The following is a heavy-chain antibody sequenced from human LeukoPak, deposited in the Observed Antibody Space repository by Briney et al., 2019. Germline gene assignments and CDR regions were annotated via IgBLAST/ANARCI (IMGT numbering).Heavy chain of an antibody. CDR2: ISAYNGNT. V-gene: IGHV1-18*01. J-gene: IGHJ1*01. CDR1: GYTFTNYG. D-gene: IGHD3-22*01. Sequence: GASVKVSCKASGYTFTNYGISWVRQAPGQGLEWMGWISAYNGNTNYAQKLQGRVTMTTDTSTSTAYMELRSLRSDDTAVYYCARTYYYDSSGSHFQHWGQGTLVTVSS. CDR3: ARTYYYDSSGSHFQH.